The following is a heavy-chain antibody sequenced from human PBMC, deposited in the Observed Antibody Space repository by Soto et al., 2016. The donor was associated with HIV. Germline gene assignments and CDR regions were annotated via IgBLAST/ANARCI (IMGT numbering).Heavy chain of an antibody. CDR1: GGTFSSYS. CDR3: ARVGAPYINYYKDSGDRGEYLYFYIDF. CDR2: IIPSLGKT. J-gene: IGHJ6*03. V-gene: IGHV1-69*10. D-gene: IGHD3-10*01. Sequence: QVPLQQSGTEIKTPGSSVKVSCKASGGTFSSYSITWVRQAPGHGLEWMGAIIPSLGKTNYAQKFNGRVTITADKATTTVYLDLRRLKSDDTAVYFCARVGAPYINYYKDSGDRGEYLYFYIDFWGKGTKVKVPS.